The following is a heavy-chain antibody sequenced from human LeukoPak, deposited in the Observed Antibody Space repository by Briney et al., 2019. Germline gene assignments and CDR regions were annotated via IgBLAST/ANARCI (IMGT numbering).Heavy chain of an antibody. CDR3: ARDMGVATPPESAFDI. Sequence: SQTLSLTCAISGDSVSNKGAAWNWIRQSPSRGLEWLGRTYYRSKWYNDYAVSVKSRIIINPDTSKSQFSLQLNSVTPEDTAMYYCARDMGVATPPESAFDIWGQGSVVTVSS. CDR1: GDSVSNKGAA. CDR2: TYYRSKWYN. J-gene: IGHJ3*02. V-gene: IGHV6-1*01. D-gene: IGHD5-12*01.